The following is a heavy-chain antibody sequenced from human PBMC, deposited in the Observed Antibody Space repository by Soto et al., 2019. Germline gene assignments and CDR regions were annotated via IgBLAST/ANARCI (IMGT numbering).Heavy chain of an antibody. CDR3: ATGYYDSSGYPKGHSYVPLPFDY. Sequence: ASVKVSCKVSGYTLTELSMHWVRQAPGKGLEWMGGFDPEDGETIYAQKFQGRVTMTEDTSTDTAYMELSSLRSEDTAVYYCATGYYDSSGYPKGHSYVPLPFDYWGQGTLVTVSS. D-gene: IGHD3-22*01. V-gene: IGHV1-24*01. CDR1: GYTLTELS. J-gene: IGHJ4*02. CDR2: FDPEDGET.